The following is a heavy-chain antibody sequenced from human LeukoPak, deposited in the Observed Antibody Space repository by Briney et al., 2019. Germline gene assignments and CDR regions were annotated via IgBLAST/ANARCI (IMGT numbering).Heavy chain of an antibody. CDR2: IYYSGST. J-gene: IGHJ4*02. D-gene: IGHD5-18*01. CDR1: GGSISSYY. CDR3: ARGPDVDTAMVVGY. V-gene: IGHV4-59*12. Sequence: SETLSLTCTVSGGSISSYYWSWIRQPPGKGLEWIGYIYYSGSTNYNPSLKSRVTISVDTSKNQFSLKLSSVTAADTAVYYCARGPDVDTAMVVGYWGQGTLVTVSS.